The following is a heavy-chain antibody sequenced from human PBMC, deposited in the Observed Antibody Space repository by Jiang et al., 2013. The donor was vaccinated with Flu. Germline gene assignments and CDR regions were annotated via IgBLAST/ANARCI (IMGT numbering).Heavy chain of an antibody. J-gene: IGHJ4*02. CDR2: IHDTGST. CDR3: ARGADYDYLWGSYRPFDY. CDR1: GGSMNSYY. V-gene: IGHV4-59*01. Sequence: GLVKPSETLSLTCSVSGGSMNSYYWNWIRQPPGKGLEWIGNIHDTGSTNYNPSLKRRVTISIDTSKNQFSLKLSSVTAADTAVYYCARGADYDYLWGSYRPFDYWGQGTVVTVSS. D-gene: IGHD3-16*02.